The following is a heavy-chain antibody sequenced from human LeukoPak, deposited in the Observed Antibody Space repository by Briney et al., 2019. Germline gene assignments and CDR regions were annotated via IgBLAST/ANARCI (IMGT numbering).Heavy chain of an antibody. D-gene: IGHD1-26*01. Sequence: SETLSLTCTVSGGSISSYYWSWIRQPAGKGLEWIGRIYTSGSTNYNPSLKSRVTMSVDTSKNQFSLKLSSVTAADTAVYYCARDLPSRVGATDYYYYMDVWGKGTTVTISS. CDR2: IYTSGST. J-gene: IGHJ6*03. CDR3: ARDLPSRVGATDYYYYMDV. CDR1: GGSISSYY. V-gene: IGHV4-4*07.